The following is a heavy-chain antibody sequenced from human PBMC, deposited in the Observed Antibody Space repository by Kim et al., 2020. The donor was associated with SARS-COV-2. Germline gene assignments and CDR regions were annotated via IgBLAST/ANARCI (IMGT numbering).Heavy chain of an antibody. D-gene: IGHD3-3*01. J-gene: IGHJ4*02. V-gene: IGHV1-46*01. Sequence: AQKFQGRITLTTDPSTSTIYLELSSLTSEDTAVYYCARGGTIYGVLMGLDHWGQGTLVTVSS. CDR3: ARGGTIYGVLMGLDH.